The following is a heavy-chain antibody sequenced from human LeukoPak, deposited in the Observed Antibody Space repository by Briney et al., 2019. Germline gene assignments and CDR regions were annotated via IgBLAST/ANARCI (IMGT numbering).Heavy chain of an antibody. CDR1: GFTFSSYA. V-gene: IGHV3-23*01. D-gene: IGHD1-26*01. Sequence: GGSLRLSCAASGFTFSSYAMSWVRQAPGKGLEWVSAISGGGGSTYYADSVKGRFTISRDNSKNTLYLQMNSLRAEDTAVYYCAKGRSIVGATRVDYWGQGTLVTVSS. CDR2: ISGGGGST. J-gene: IGHJ4*02. CDR3: AKGRSIVGATRVDY.